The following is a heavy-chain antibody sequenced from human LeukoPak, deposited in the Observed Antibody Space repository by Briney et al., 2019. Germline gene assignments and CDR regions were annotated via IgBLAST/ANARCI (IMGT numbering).Heavy chain of an antibody. CDR2: IKQDGSEK. J-gene: IGHJ6*02. CDR3: AGGTGMDV. D-gene: IGHD1-1*01. V-gene: IGHV3-7*05. CDR1: GVTFSSSW. Sequence: GSLRLSCAASGVTFSSSWMSWVRQAPGKGLEWVATIKQDGSEKYYVDFVKGRFSISRDSAKNSLYLRMSSLGADDTAVYYCAGGTGMDVWGQGTTVTVSS.